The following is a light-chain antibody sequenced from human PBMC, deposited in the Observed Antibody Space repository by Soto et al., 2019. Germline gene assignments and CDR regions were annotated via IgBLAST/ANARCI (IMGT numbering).Light chain of an antibody. Sequence: QSVLTQPPSAYGTPGQRVSISCSGSSSNIGTNFVDWYQQLPGTAPKLLIYSNNQRPSGVPARFSGSKSGTSASLAISGLQSEDEADYYCAAWDDSLIAYVFGSGTKLTVL. CDR3: AAWDDSLIAYV. J-gene: IGLJ1*01. CDR2: SNN. V-gene: IGLV1-44*01. CDR1: SSNIGTNF.